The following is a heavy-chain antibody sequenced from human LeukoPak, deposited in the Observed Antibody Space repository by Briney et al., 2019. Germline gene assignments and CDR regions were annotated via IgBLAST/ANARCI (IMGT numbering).Heavy chain of an antibody. D-gene: IGHD3-16*02. CDR2: IYYSGST. J-gene: IGHJ3*02. CDR1: GDSISSSSYY. Sequence: SETLSLTCTVSGDSISSSSYYWGWIRQPPGKGLEWIGSIYYSGSTYYKPSLKSRVIISVDPSKNHFSLKLSSVTAADAAVYYCARHYRRAFDIWGQGTMFTVSS. CDR3: ARHYRRAFDI. V-gene: IGHV4-39*01.